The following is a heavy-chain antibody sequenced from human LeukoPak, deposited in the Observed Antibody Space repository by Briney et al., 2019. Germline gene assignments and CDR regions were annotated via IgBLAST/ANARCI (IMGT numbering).Heavy chain of an antibody. V-gene: IGHV4-39*02. J-gene: IGHJ4*02. CDR3: ARDRIGRSVSGSLPFDY. CDR2: IYYSGST. D-gene: IGHD1-26*01. CDR1: GGSISSSSYY. Sequence: SETLSLTCTVSGGSISSSSYYWGWIRQPPGKGLEWIGSIYYSGSTYYNPSLKSRVTISVDTSKNQFSLQLNSVTPEDTAVYYCARDRIGRSVSGSLPFDYWGQGTLVTVSS.